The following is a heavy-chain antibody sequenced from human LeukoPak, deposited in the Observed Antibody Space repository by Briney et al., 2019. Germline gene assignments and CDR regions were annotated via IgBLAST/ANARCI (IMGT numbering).Heavy chain of an antibody. V-gene: IGHV3-53*01. J-gene: IGHJ6*02. D-gene: IGHD6-19*01. Sequence: GGSLRLSCAASGFTVSSNYVSWVRQAPGKGLEWVSVIYSGGSTYYADSAKGRFTISRDNSKNTLYLQMNSLRAEDTAVYYCARDRIAVADYYYYYGMDVWGQGTTVTVSS. CDR2: IYSGGST. CDR3: ARDRIAVADYYYYYGMDV. CDR1: GFTVSSNY.